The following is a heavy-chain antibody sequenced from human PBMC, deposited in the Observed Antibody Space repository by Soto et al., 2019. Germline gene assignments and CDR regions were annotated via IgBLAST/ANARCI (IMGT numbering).Heavy chain of an antibody. CDR3: ARLQVYGDPGGVYNSFDP. CDR2: IDPSDSYT. Sequence: GESLKISCKGSGYSFTSYWISWVRQMPGKGLEWMGRIDPSDSYTNYSPSFQGHVTISADKSISTAYLQWSSLKASDTAMYYCARLQVYGDPGGVYNSFDPSGHGTLVTVS. V-gene: IGHV5-10-1*01. D-gene: IGHD4-17*01. CDR1: GYSFTSYW. J-gene: IGHJ5*02.